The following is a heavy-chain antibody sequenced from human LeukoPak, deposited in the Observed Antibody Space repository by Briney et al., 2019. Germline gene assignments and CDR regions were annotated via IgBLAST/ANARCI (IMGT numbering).Heavy chain of an antibody. CDR3: ASPAFWSGYYQEDAFDI. Sequence: SQTLSLTCTVSGGSISSGGYYWSWIRQPPGKGLEWIGYIYHSGSTYYNPSLKSRVTISVDRSKNQFSLKLSSVTAADTAVYYCASPAFWSGYYQEDAFDIWCQGTMVTVSS. CDR1: GGSISSGGYY. CDR2: IYHSGST. D-gene: IGHD3-3*01. V-gene: IGHV4-30-2*01. J-gene: IGHJ3*02.